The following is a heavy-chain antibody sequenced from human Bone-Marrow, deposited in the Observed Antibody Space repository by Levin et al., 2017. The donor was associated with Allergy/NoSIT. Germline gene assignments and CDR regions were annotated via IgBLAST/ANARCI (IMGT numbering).Heavy chain of an antibody. V-gene: IGHV3-7*01. CDR1: DFPLSSYW. J-gene: IGHJ6*02. CDR3: ARDDCSGGSCYAWFNYFGMDV. Sequence: LSLPCAASDFPLSSYWMSWVRQAPGKGLEWVATIKQDGSENFYVDSVKGRFTISRDNAKNSLYLQLNSLRVDDTAVYYCARDDCSGGSCYAWFNYFGMDVWGQGTTVTVSS. D-gene: IGHD2-15*01. CDR2: IKQDGSEN.